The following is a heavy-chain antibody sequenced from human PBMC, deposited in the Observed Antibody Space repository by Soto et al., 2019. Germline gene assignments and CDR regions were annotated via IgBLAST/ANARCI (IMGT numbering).Heavy chain of an antibody. CDR3: ARGDFWSGYYNDYYYGMDV. CDR1: GYSFTSYW. Sequence: PGESLKISCKGSGYSFTSYWIGWVRQMPGKGLGWMGIIYPGDSDTRYSPSFQGQVTISADKSISTAYLQWSSLKASDTAMYYCARGDFWSGYYNDYYYGMDVWGQGTTVTVSS. V-gene: IGHV5-51*01. D-gene: IGHD3-3*01. J-gene: IGHJ6*02. CDR2: IYPGDSDT.